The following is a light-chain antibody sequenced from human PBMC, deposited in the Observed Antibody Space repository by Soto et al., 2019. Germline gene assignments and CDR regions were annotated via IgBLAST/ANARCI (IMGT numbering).Light chain of an antibody. V-gene: IGKV3-20*01. CDR1: QSVSSNF. Sequence: EVVLTQSPATLSLSPGERATLSCRASQSVSSNFLAWHQQRPGQAPRLLISDASTRAPGTPDRFIGSGSGTEFTLSISSLEPEDLAVYYCQQFGGSPMYTFGQGTKLEIK. J-gene: IGKJ2*01. CDR3: QQFGGSPMYT. CDR2: DAS.